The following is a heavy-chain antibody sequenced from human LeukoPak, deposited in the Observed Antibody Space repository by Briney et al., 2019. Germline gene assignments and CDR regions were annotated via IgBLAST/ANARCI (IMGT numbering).Heavy chain of an antibody. CDR1: GGSISSSSYY. Sequence: SETLSLTCTVSGGSISSSSYYWSWIRQPAGKGLEWIGHIYNSGSTNYNPSLKGRVTMSVATSKNQFSLHLSSVTAADTAVYYCARSAFLVTAPGLYYFDYWGQGTLVAVSS. CDR3: ARSAFLVTAPGLYYFDY. V-gene: IGHV4-61*09. J-gene: IGHJ4*02. CDR2: IYNSGST. D-gene: IGHD6-13*01.